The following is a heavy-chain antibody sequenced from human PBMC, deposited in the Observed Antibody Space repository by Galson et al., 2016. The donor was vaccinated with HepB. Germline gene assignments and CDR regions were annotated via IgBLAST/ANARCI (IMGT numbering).Heavy chain of an antibody. D-gene: IGHD4-17*01. CDR3: ARDKDGDYDY. CDR1: GGTFSSFG. J-gene: IGHJ4*02. V-gene: IGHV1-69*13. Sequence: SVKVSCKASGGTFSSFGFSWVRQAPGQGLEWMGGITPVFGTANYAQKFQGRVTMTADESTSTAYMELSSLRSEDTAVYYCARDKDGDYDYWGQGTLVTVSS. CDR2: ITPVFGTA.